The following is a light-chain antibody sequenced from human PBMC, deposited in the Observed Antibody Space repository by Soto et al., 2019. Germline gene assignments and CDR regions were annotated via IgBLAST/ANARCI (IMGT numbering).Light chain of an antibody. CDR2: GAS. Sequence: EIVLTQSPGTLSLSPGERATLSCRASQSVSSSFLAWYQQKPGQAPRLLIYGASIRATGIPDRFSGSGSGTDFTLTISRVEAEDSAVYYCQQYGSSPWTFGQGTKVEIK. J-gene: IGKJ1*01. CDR1: QSVSSSF. V-gene: IGKV3-20*01. CDR3: QQYGSSPWT.